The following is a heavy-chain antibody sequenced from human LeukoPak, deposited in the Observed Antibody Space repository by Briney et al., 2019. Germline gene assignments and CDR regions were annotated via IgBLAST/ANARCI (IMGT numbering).Heavy chain of an antibody. CDR2: ISYDGSNK. J-gene: IGHJ4*02. V-gene: IGHV3-30*04. Sequence: GGSLRLSCAASGFTFSSYAMHWVRQAPGKGLEWVAVISYDGSNKYYADSVKGRFTISRDNSKNTLYLQMNSLRAEDTAVYYCAGESQAYYYGSGSPNYWGQGTLVTVSS. D-gene: IGHD3-10*01. CDR1: GFTFSSYA. CDR3: AGESQAYYYGSGSPNY.